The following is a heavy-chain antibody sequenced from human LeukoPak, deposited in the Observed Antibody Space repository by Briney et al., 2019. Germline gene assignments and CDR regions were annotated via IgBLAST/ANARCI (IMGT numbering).Heavy chain of an antibody. Sequence: SETLSLTCSVSGGSISSVAYYWSWIRQPPGKGLEWIGYIYYSGSTNYNPSLKSRVTISVDTSKNQFSLRLSSVTAADTAVYYCARSRNYYGSGTYADYYFDYWGQGTLVTVSS. V-gene: IGHV4-61*08. CDR3: ARSRNYYGSGTYADYYFDY. J-gene: IGHJ4*02. CDR2: IYYSGST. CDR1: GGSISSVAYY. D-gene: IGHD3-10*01.